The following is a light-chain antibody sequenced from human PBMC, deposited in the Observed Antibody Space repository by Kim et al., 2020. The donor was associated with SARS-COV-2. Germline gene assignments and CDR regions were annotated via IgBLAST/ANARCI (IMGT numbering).Light chain of an antibody. Sequence: SYELTQPPSVSVSPGQTASITCSGHKLGDKYACWYQQKPGQSPVLVIYQDTKRPSGIPERFSGSNSGHTATLTVSGTQAMDEADYYCQAWDSSTAVFGTG. CDR3: QAWDSSTAV. CDR1: KLGDKY. J-gene: IGLJ1*01. CDR2: QDT. V-gene: IGLV3-1*01.